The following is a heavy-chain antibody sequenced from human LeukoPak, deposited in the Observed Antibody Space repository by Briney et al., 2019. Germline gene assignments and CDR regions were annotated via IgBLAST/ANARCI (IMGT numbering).Heavy chain of an antibody. D-gene: IGHD2-2*01. CDR3: ARDPHPYCSSTSCLTFDY. J-gene: IGHJ4*02. CDR1: GYTFTSYG. CDR2: ISAYNGNT. Sequence: ASVKVSCKASGYTFTSYGISWVRQAPGQGLEWMGWISAYNGNTNYAQKLQGRVTMTTDTSTSTAYMELRSLRSDDTAVYYCARDPHPYCSSTSCLTFDYWGQGTLVTVSS. V-gene: IGHV1-18*01.